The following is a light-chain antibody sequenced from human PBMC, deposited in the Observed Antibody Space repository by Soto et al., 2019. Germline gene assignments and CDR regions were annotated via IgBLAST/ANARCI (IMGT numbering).Light chain of an antibody. CDR2: AAS. Sequence: EIVLQQSPGTLSLSPGERATLSCRASQSISINLAWYQQKPGQAPRLLIYAASNRATGVPARFSGSWSGTEFTLTISSLQSEDFAVYYCQQYNNWITFGQGTRLEIK. J-gene: IGKJ5*01. V-gene: IGKV3-15*01. CDR1: QSISIN. CDR3: QQYNNWIT.